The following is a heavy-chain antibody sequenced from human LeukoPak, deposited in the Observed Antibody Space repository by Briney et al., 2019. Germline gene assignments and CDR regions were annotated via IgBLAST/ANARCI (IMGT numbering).Heavy chain of an antibody. CDR3: ASSELHKLPHDAFDI. V-gene: IGHV3-66*01. J-gene: IGHJ3*02. D-gene: IGHD1-26*01. Sequence: GGYLRLSCAASEFSVGSNYMTWVRQAPGKGLEWVSLIYSGGSTYYADSVKGRFTISRDNSKNTLYLQMNSLRAEDTAVYYCASSELHKLPHDAFDIWGQGTMVTVSS. CDR1: EFSVGSNY. CDR2: IYSGGST.